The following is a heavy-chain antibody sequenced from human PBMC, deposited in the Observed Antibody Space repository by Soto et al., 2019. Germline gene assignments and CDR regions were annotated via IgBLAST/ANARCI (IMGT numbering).Heavy chain of an antibody. CDR2: IYHSGST. D-gene: IGHD2-2*01. Sequence: TLSLTCAVSAGSISSGGYSWSSIRQPPGKGLEWIGYIYHSGSTYYNPSLKSRVTISVDRSKNQFSLKLSSVTAADTALYYCPRDRGYCSSSSCYAPLNWFEPWRQGAMVAVCS. V-gene: IGHV4-30-2*01. CDR3: PRDRGYCSSSSCYAPLNWFEP. CDR1: AGSISSGGYS. J-gene: IGHJ5*02.